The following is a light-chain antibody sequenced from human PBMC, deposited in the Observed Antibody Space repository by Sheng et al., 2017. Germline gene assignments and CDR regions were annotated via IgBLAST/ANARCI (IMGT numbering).Light chain of an antibody. CDR2: AAS. J-gene: IGKJ1*01. V-gene: IGKV1-39*01. Sequence: DIQMTQSPSSLSASIGDRVTITCRASQTINKYLNWYQQRPGTAPRLLIYAASTLQSGVPSRFIGSGSGSDFTLTIYSLQPEDLGTYYCQQSYSVPRTFGQ. CDR3: QQSYSVPRT. CDR1: QTINKY.